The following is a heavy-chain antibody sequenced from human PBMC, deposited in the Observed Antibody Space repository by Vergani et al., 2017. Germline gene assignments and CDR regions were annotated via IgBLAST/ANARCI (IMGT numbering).Heavy chain of an antibody. CDR2: IYSTVST. J-gene: IGHJ4*02. D-gene: IGHD3-22*01. V-gene: IGHV4-31*01. CDR3: ARMGGYDEGDAFRIGYFDS. CDR1: GDSISSGVYY. Sequence: QVQLQESGPGLVKPSQTLSLTCSVSGDSISSGVYYWNWIRQHPGKGLEWIGYIYSTVSTHHNPSLRRLINMSVDTSKNQFSLKLNSVTAADTAMYYCARMGGYDEGDAFRIGYFDSWGPGILVTVSS.